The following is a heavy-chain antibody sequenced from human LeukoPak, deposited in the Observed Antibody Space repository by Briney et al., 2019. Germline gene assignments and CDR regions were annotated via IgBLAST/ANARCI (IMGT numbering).Heavy chain of an antibody. V-gene: IGHV4-34*01. CDR3: ARVDYGSSSGWFDP. Sequence: SETLSLTCAVYGASFSGYYWSWIRQPPGKGLEWIGEINHSGSTNYNPSLKSRVTISVDTSKNQFSLKLTSVTAADTAVYYCARVDYGSSSGWFDPWGQGTLDTVSS. CDR2: INHSGST. D-gene: IGHD6-6*01. J-gene: IGHJ5*02. CDR1: GASFSGYY.